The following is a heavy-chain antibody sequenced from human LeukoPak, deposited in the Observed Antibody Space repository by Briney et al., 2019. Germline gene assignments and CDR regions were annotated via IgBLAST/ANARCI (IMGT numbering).Heavy chain of an antibody. V-gene: IGHV4-34*01. CDR1: GGSFSGYY. CDR3: ARGGGDNGGYYFDS. CDR2: IHHRGST. J-gene: IGHJ4*02. D-gene: IGHD2-21*02. Sequence: SETLSLTCAVHGGSFSGYYWTWIRRPPGKGLEWIGEIHHRGSTNYNPSLKSRVTISVDTSKNQVSLRLSSVTAADAAVYYCARGGGDNGGYYFDSWGQGTLVTVSS.